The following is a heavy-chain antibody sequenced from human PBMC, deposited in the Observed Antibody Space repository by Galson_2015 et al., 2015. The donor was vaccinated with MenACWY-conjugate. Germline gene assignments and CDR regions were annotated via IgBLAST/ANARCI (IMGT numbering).Heavy chain of an antibody. CDR1: GFTFSSCA. J-gene: IGHJ4*02. CDR2: ISGSGTNT. V-gene: IGHV3-23*01. D-gene: IGHD6-13*01. CDR3: AKTTRSSGSNLPSLPTYFDD. Sequence: SLRLSCAASGFTFSSCAISWVRQAPGKGLEWVSGISGSGTNTYYADSVKGRFTISRDNSKNTLYLQMNTLRAEDTAVYYCAKTTRSSGSNLPSLPTYFDDWGQGTLVTVSS.